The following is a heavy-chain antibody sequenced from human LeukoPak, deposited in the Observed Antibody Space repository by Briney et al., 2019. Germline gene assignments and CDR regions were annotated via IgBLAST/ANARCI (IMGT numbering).Heavy chain of an antibody. Sequence: EASVKVSCKASGYTFTSYGISWVRQAPGQVLEWMGWISAYNGNTNYAQKLQGRVTMTTDTSTSTAYMELRSLRSDDTAVYYCASEFHDFWSGYYLKWGQGTLVTVSS. D-gene: IGHD3-3*01. CDR2: ISAYNGNT. CDR1: GYTFTSYG. CDR3: ASEFHDFWSGYYLK. V-gene: IGHV1-18*01. J-gene: IGHJ4*02.